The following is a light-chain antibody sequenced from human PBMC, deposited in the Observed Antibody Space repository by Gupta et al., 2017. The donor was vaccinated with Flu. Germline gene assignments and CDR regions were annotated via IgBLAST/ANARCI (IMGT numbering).Light chain of an antibody. V-gene: IGLV2-11*01. CDR2: DVN. CDR1: TRDFGAYNF. Sequence: QSALTQPRPVSGSPGQSVTISCPGSTRDFGAYNFFSWYQHPPGAAPILVIVDVNKRAAGVPGRFAGSMGATAASPTISGLQAEDDDYYYCSWYESYNTGVFGGGTKLTVL. CDR3: SWYESYNTGV. J-gene: IGLJ3*02.